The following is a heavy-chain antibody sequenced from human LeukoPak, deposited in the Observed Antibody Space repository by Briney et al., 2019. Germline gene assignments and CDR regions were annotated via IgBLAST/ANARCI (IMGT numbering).Heavy chain of an antibody. J-gene: IGHJ2*01. CDR2: IYYSGST. Sequence: SETLSLTCTVSGGSISSYYWSWIRQPPGKGLEWIGYIYYSGSTNYNPSLKSRVTISVDTSKNQFSLKLSSVTAADTAVYYCAREAPGMVWYFDLWGRGTLVTVSS. V-gene: IGHV4-59*01. CDR1: GGSISSYY. CDR3: AREAPGMVWYFDL. D-gene: IGHD3-10*01.